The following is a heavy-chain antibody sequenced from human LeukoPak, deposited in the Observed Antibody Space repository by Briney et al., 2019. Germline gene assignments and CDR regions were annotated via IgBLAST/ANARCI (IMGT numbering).Heavy chain of an antibody. D-gene: IGHD4-11*01. Sequence: GRSLRLSCAASGFTFSTYAMHWVRQAPGKGLEWVAVISYDGSNKYYADSVKGRFTISRDNSKNTLYLQMNSLRAEDTAVYYCARDGAVTTYPLDYWGQGTLVTVSS. CDR3: ARDGAVTTYPLDY. CDR1: GFTFSTYA. V-gene: IGHV3-30-3*01. J-gene: IGHJ4*02. CDR2: ISYDGSNK.